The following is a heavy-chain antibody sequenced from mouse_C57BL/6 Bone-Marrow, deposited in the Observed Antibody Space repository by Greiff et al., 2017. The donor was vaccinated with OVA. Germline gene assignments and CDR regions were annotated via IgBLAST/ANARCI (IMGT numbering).Heavy chain of an antibody. Sequence: EVQGVESGGGLVQSGRSLRLSCATSGFTFSDFYMEWVRQAPGKGLEWIAASRNKANDYTTEYSASVKGRFIVCRDTSQSILYLQMNALRAEDTAIYYCARELITTGGGRYIDVWGTGTTVTVSS. CDR1: GFTFSDFY. CDR2: SRNKANDYTT. D-gene: IGHD1-1*01. V-gene: IGHV7-1*01. CDR3: ARELITTGGGRYIDV. J-gene: IGHJ1*03.